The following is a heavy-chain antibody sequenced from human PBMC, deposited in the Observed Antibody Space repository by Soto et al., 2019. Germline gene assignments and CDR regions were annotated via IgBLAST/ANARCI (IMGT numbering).Heavy chain of an antibody. V-gene: IGHV4-34*01. CDR2: INHSGST. D-gene: IGHD2-2*01. CDR1: GGSFSGYY. CDR3: ARGFIVVVPAASYYYYYGMEV. Sequence: SETLSLTCAVYGGSFSGYYWSWIRQPPGKGLEWIGEINHSGSTNYNPSLKSRVTISVDTSKNQFSLKLSSVTAADTAVYYCARGFIVVVPAASYYYYYGMEVWGQGTTVTVSS. J-gene: IGHJ6*02.